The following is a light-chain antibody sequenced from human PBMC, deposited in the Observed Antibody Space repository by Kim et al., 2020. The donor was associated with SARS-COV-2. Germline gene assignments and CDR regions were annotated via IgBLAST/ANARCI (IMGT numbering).Light chain of an antibody. J-gene: IGLJ3*02. CDR3: CSYAGRSTWV. Sequence: HSIPNSWNGTSRYGGSYTLVSRYQKHPGKAHKLMIYEGNKRPSGVSDRFSGSKSGNTASLTISGLQAEDEAEYYCCSYAGRSTWVFGGGTKLTVL. V-gene: IGLV2-23*01. CDR2: EGN. CDR1: SRYGGSYTL.